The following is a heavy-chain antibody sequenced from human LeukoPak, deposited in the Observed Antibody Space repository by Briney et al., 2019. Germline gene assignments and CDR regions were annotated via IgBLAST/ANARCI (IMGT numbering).Heavy chain of an antibody. CDR2: IKQDGSEK. D-gene: IGHD3-10*01. J-gene: IGHJ4*02. V-gene: IGHV3-7*01. Sequence: GGSLRLSCAASGFTFSSYWMSWVRQAPGKGLEGVANIKQDGSEKYYVDSVKGRFTISRDNAKNSLYLQMNSLRAEDTAVYYCARGGLWFGELSGHYWGQGTLVTVSS. CDR1: GFTFSSYW. CDR3: ARGGLWFGELSGHY.